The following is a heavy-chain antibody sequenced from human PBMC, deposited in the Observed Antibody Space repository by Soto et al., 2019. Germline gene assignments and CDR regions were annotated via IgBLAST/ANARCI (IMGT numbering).Heavy chain of an antibody. V-gene: IGHV3-30*18. J-gene: IGHJ4*02. CDR2: ISYDGSNK. CDR3: AKDGGSSWPHFDY. CDR1: GLTFSSYG. Sequence: GGSLRLSCAASGLTFSSYGMHWVRQAPGKGLEWVAVISYDGSNKYYADSVKGRFTISRDNSKNTLYLQMNSLRAEDTAVYYCAKDGGSSWPHFDYWGQGTLVTVSS. D-gene: IGHD6-13*01.